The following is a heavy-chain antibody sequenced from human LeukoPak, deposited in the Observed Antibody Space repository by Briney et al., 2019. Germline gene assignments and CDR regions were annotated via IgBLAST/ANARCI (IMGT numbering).Heavy chain of an antibody. Sequence: HPGGSLRLSCAASGFTFSSYAMSWVRQAPGKGLEWVSAISGSGGSTYYADSVKGRFTISRDNSKNTLYLQMNSLRAEDTAVYYCAKVSAVFPTTHDAFDIWGQGTMVTVSS. CDR3: AKVSAVFPTTHDAFDI. V-gene: IGHV3-23*01. D-gene: IGHD1-14*01. CDR1: GFTFSSYA. J-gene: IGHJ3*02. CDR2: ISGSGGST.